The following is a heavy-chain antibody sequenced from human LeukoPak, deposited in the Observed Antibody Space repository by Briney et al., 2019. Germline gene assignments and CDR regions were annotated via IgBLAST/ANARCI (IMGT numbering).Heavy chain of an antibody. D-gene: IGHD3-22*01. CDR3: ATGLIYYGNSGYNVHYFDY. Sequence: GGSLRLSCAASGFTFSSYGMHCVRQAPGKGLEWVAVISYDGSNKYYAATVKGRFTISGDNSKIMLYVQMNSLRAEDMAVYYCATGLIYYGNSGYNVHYFDYWGQGTLVSVSS. J-gene: IGHJ4*02. CDR2: ISYDGSNK. V-gene: IGHV3-30*03. CDR1: GFTFSSYG.